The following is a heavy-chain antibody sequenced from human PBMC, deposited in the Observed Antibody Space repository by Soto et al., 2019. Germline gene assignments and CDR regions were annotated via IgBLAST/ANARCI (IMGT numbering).Heavy chain of an antibody. CDR1: GFTFSNSW. Sequence: EVQLVESGGGLVQPGGSLRLACTASGFTFSNSWMSWVRQAPGKGLEWVANIKQDGSVKNYVDSVKGRVTISRDNAKSSLYLQMNSLRAEDTAVYYCARQWTTVTCDYWGQGTLVIVSS. V-gene: IGHV3-7*04. J-gene: IGHJ4*02. CDR3: ARQWTTVTCDY. D-gene: IGHD4-17*01. CDR2: IKQDGSVK.